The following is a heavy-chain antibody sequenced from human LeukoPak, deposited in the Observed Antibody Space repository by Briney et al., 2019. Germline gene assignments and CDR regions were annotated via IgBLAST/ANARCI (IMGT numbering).Heavy chain of an antibody. J-gene: IGHJ4*02. V-gene: IGHV3-23*01. CDR2: ISGSGGST. CDR1: GFTFNAYA. CDR3: AKGQLWFGEFSYFDY. D-gene: IGHD3-10*01. Sequence: PGGSLRLSCAASGFTFNAYAMNWVRQAPGKGLEWVSVISGSGGSTDYADSVKGRFSISRDTSKNTLYLQMNSLRAEDTAVYYCAKGQLWFGEFSYFDYWGQGTLVTVSS.